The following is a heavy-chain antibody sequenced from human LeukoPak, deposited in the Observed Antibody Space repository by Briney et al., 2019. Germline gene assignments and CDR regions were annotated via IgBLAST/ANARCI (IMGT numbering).Heavy chain of an antibody. J-gene: IGHJ4*02. CDR3: ARGGYYYDSSGYSHLPDY. V-gene: IGHV1-3*04. D-gene: IGHD3-22*01. Sequence: GASVKVSCKTSGYTFASYGMHWVRQAPRQSLEWMGWINTGNGNTKSSQKFQDRVALTRDTSASTAYMELNSLRSEDTAVYYCARGGYYYDSSGYSHLPDYWGQGTLVTVSA. CDR2: INTGNGNT. CDR1: GYTFASYG.